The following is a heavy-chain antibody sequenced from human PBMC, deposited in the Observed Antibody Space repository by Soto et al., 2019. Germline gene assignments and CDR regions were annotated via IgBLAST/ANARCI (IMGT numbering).Heavy chain of an antibody. Sequence: SVEVSCKASGGTFSSYAISWVRQAPGQGLEWMAGIIPIFGTANYAQKFQGRLTITADESTSTAYMELSSLRSEDTAVYYCARDWKRYDRAVGGMDAWGQGSTVTV. D-gene: IGHD3-22*01. J-gene: IGHJ6*02. CDR2: IIPIFGTA. CDR1: GGTFSSYA. V-gene: IGHV1-69*13. CDR3: ARDWKRYDRAVGGMDA.